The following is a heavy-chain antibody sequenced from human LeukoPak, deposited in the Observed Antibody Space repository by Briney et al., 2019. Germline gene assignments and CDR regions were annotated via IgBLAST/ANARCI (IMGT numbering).Heavy chain of an antibody. CDR1: GYTFIEFS. CDR2: FDPEDGET. CDR3: VTTDYVWGIYRPSGGEFFQH. J-gene: IGHJ1*01. Sequence: ASVKVSCKVSGYTFIEFSMHWVRQAPGKGLEWMGGFDPEDGETIYAQNFQGRVTMTEDTSTDTAYMELKSLRSEDTAVYYCVTTDYVWGIYRPSGGEFFQHWGQSNRVTVSS. D-gene: IGHD3-16*02. V-gene: IGHV1-24*01.